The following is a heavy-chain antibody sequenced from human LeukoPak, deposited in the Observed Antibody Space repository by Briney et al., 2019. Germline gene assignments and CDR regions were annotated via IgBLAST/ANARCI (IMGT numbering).Heavy chain of an antibody. CDR2: IYYSGST. CDR3: ARGVYDFWSGYFPLNFDY. Sequence: PSETLSLTCTVSGGSISSYYWSWIRQPPGKGLEWIGYIYYSGSTNYNPSLKSRVTISVDTSKNPFSLKLSSVTAADTAVYYCARGVYDFWSGYFPLNFDYRGQGTLVTVSS. D-gene: IGHD3-3*01. V-gene: IGHV4-59*01. CDR1: GGSISSYY. J-gene: IGHJ4*02.